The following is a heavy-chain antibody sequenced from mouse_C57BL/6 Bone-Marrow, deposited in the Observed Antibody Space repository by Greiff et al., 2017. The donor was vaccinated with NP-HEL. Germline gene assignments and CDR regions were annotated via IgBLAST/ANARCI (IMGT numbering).Heavy chain of an antibody. CDR3: ARVGFTMVIFDY. J-gene: IGHJ2*01. Sequence: VQLQQSGPELVKPGASVKISCKASGYTFTDYYMNWVKQSHGKSLEWIGDINPNNGGTSYNQKFKGKATLTVDKSSSTAYMELRSLTSEDSAVYYCARVGFTMVIFDYWGQGTTLTVSS. D-gene: IGHD2-2*01. V-gene: IGHV1-26*01. CDR1: GYTFTDYY. CDR2: INPNNGGT.